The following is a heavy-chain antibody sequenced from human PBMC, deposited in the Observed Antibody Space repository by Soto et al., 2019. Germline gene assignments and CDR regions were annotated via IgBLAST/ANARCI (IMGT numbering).Heavy chain of an antibody. J-gene: IGHJ6*03. V-gene: IGHV1-69*02. CDR3: AKSLLFVDHAYMDV. CDR1: GGSFISYT. D-gene: IGHD2-21*01. CDR2: IIPIQGRA. Sequence: QVQLVQSGAEVKKPGSSVNVSCEASGGSFISYTFTWVRQAPGQGLEWMGRIIPIQGRANYALKLQDRVTITADRSTKTVYMELRSLRPEDTAVYYCAKSLLFVDHAYMDVWGKGTTVTVSS.